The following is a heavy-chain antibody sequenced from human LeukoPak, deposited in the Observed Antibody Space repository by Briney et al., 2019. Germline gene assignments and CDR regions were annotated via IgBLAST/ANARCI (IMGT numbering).Heavy chain of an antibody. V-gene: IGHV1-2*02. Sequence: ASVTVSCKASGYTFTGYYMHWVRQAPGQGLEWMGWINPNSGGTNYAQKFQGRVTMTRDTSISTAYMEQSRLRSDDTAVYYCARDSTVTSWFDPWGQGTLVTVSS. CDR1: GYTFTGYY. CDR2: INPNSGGT. J-gene: IGHJ5*02. CDR3: ARDSTVTSWFDP. D-gene: IGHD4-17*01.